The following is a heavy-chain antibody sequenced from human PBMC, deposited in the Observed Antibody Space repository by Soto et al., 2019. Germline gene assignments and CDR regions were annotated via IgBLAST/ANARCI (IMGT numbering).Heavy chain of an antibody. V-gene: IGHV4-34*01. CDR1: GGSFSGYY. D-gene: IGHD2-2*01. CDR2: INHSGST. J-gene: IGHJ6*03. Sequence: LSLTCAVYGGSFSGYYWSWIRQPPGKGLEWIGEINHSGSTNYNPSLKSRVTISVDTSKNQFSLKLSSVTAADTAVYYCARVSCSSTSCYFYYYYMDVWGKGTTVTVSS. CDR3: ARVSCSSTSCYFYYYYMDV.